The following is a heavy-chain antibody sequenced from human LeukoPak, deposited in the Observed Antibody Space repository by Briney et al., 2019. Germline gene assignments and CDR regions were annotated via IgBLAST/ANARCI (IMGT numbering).Heavy chain of an antibody. CDR3: ARSLSSSWHYFDF. CDR2: ISVSSGDI. CDR1: GFTFNSYA. D-gene: IGHD6-13*01. V-gene: IGHV3-21*01. Sequence: GGSLRLSCAASGFTFNSYAMNWVRQAPGKGLEWVPSISVSSGDIYYSDSMKGRFTISRDNAKNSLYLQMNGLRAEDTAVYYCARSLSSSWHYFDFWGQGTLVTVSS. J-gene: IGHJ4*02.